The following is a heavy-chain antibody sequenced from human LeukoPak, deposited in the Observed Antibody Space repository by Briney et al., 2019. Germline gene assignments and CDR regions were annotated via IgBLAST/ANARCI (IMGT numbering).Heavy chain of an antibody. V-gene: IGHV3-30*18. Sequence: GRSLSLSCAASGFTFSSYGMDWVRQAPGKGLGWVAVISFDGSNKYYADSVKGRLTISRDNSENTLYLQMNSLRTEDTAAYYCAKSGIAAAGSAEDYWGQGNLVTVSS. CDR2: ISFDGSNK. J-gene: IGHJ4*02. CDR3: AKSGIAAAGSAEDY. CDR1: GFTFSSYG. D-gene: IGHD6-13*01.